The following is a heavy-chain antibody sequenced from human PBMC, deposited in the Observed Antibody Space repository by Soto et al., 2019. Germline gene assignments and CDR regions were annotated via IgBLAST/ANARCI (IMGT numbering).Heavy chain of an antibody. J-gene: IGHJ4*02. CDR2: INTDGTNT. D-gene: IGHD3-16*01. CDR3: AKDLLWGQSDY. CDR1: GFTFSRYW. V-gene: IGHV3-74*03. Sequence: EVQLVESGGGLVQPGGSLRLSCAVSGFTFSRYWMHWFRQDPGNGLVWVSSINTDGTNTQYADTVRGRFTVSRDNAKNAVYLEMISLSGEGTAVYYWAKDLLWGQSDYRGQGTLV.